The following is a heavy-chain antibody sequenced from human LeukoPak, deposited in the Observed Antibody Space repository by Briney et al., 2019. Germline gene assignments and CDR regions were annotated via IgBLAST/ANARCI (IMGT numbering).Heavy chain of an antibody. V-gene: IGHV4-34*01. J-gene: IGHJ5*02. Sequence: KPSETLSLTCAVYGGSFSGYYWSWIRQPPGKGLEWIGEINHSGSAHYNPSLKSRVTISVDTSNNQFSLNLHSVTAADTAVYYCARGFPSSSRWFDPWGQGTLVTVSS. D-gene: IGHD6-6*01. CDR2: INHSGSA. CDR1: GGSFSGYY. CDR3: ARGFPSSSRWFDP.